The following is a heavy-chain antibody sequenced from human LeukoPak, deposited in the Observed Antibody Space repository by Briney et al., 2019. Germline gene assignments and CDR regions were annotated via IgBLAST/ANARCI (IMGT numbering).Heavy chain of an antibody. J-gene: IGHJ4*02. CDR2: INPSGDST. CDR3: ARDFLTGAGTFDY. V-gene: IGHV1-46*01. D-gene: IGHD3-9*01. Sequence: ASVKVSCKASEYIFTTDYIHWVRQAPGQGLEWMGTINPSGDSTTYAQNFQGRVTMTRDTSTSTVYMELSSLTSEDTAVYYCARDFLTGAGTFDYWGQGTLVTVSS. CDR1: EYIFTTDY.